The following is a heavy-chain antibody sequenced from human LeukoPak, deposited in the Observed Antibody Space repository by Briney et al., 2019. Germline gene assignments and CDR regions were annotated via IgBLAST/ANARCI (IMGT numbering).Heavy chain of an antibody. CDR3: AREDIVVVPAARSFQNCFDY. CDR2: INHSGST. V-gene: IGHV4-34*01. J-gene: IGHJ4*02. Sequence: SETLSLTCAVYGGSFSGYYWSWIRQPPGKGLEWIGEINHSGSTNYNPSLKSRVTISVDTSKNQFSLKLSSVTAADTAVYYCAREDIVVVPAARSFQNCFDYWGQGTLVTVSS. CDR1: GGSFSGYY. D-gene: IGHD2-2*01.